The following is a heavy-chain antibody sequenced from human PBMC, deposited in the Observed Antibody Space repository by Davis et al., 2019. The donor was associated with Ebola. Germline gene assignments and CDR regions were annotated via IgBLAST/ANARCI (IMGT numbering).Heavy chain of an antibody. Sequence: SVKVSCKASGCTFSSYAISWVRQAPGQGLEWMGGIIPIFGTANYAQKFQGRVTITADESTSTAYMELNSLRSEDTAVYYCARATLTIAYTVTTASGMDVWGQGTTVTVSS. CDR3: ARATLTIAYTVTTASGMDV. CDR1: GCTFSSYA. CDR2: IIPIFGTA. J-gene: IGHJ6*02. D-gene: IGHD4-11*01. V-gene: IGHV1-69*13.